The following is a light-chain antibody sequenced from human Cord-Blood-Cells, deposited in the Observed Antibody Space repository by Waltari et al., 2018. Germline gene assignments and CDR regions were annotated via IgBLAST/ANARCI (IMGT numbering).Light chain of an antibody. J-gene: IGLJ3*02. CDR2: DVR. V-gene: IGLV2-14*03. CDR1: STDVGGYNY. CDR3: SSYTSSSTLV. Sequence: QSALTQPASVSGSPGQSITISCTGTSTDVGGYNYVSWYQQHPGKSPKIMIYDVRNRPSGGSKRFSGSKSGNTASRTISGLQAEDEADYYCSSYTSSSTLVFGGGTKLTVL.